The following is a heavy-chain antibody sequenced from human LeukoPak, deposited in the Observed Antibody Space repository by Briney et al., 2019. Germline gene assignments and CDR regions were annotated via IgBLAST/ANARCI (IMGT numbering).Heavy chain of an antibody. D-gene: IGHD2-15*01. CDR2: ISNSGGYT. Sequence: TGGSLRLSCAASGFTFSSYWMSWVRQAPGKGLEWVSAISNSGGYTYYAGSVQGRFTISRDNSKSTLCLQMNSLRAEDTAVYYCAKQLGYCSDGSCYFPYWGQGTLVTVSS. CDR3: AKQLGYCSDGSCYFPY. CDR1: GFTFSSYW. V-gene: IGHV3-23*01. J-gene: IGHJ4*02.